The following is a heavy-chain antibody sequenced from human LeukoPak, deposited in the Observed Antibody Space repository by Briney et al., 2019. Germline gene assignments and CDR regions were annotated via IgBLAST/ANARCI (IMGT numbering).Heavy chain of an antibody. D-gene: IGHD4-17*01. J-gene: IGHJ3*02. V-gene: IGHV4-59*01. CDR1: GGSISSYY. Sequence: SETLSLTCTVSGGSISSYYWSWLRQPPGKGLEWIGYIYYSGSTNYNPSLKSRVTISVDTSKNQFSLKLSSVTAADTAVYYCARDLLPGDYGANDAFDIWGQGTMVTVSS. CDR2: IYYSGST. CDR3: ARDLLPGDYGANDAFDI.